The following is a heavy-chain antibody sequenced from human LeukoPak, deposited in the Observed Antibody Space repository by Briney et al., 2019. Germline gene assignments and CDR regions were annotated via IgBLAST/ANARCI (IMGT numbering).Heavy chain of an antibody. CDR1: GYTFG. CDR2: ISGYSGNT. CDR3: ARDSRDYYYYYMDV. V-gene: IGHV1-18*01. J-gene: IGHJ6*03. Sequence: ASVKVSCKASGYTFGISWVRQAPGRGLEWMGWISGYSGNTNYAQKLQGRVTMTTDTSTSTAYMELRSLRSDDTAVYYCARDSRDYYYYYMDVWGKGTTVTVSS.